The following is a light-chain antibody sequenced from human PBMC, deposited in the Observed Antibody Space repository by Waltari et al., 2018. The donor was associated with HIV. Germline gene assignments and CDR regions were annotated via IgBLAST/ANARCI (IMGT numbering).Light chain of an antibody. J-gene: IGLJ3*02. CDR3: CSYAGSYTWV. CDR2: DVS. CDR1: SPDVGGFNY. Sequence: QSALTQPRSVSGSPGPSVTISCTGTSPDVGGFNYFSWYQQHPGKVPKLLIYDVSKRPSGVPDRFSGSKSGNTASLTISGLQAEDEADYYCCSYAGSYTWVFGGGTKLTVL. V-gene: IGLV2-11*01.